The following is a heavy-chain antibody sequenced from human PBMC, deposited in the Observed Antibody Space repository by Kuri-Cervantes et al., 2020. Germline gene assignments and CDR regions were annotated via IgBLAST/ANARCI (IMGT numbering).Heavy chain of an antibody. V-gene: IGHV3-21*01. CDR3: ARAGVTGTRGWFDS. D-gene: IGHD1-7*01. CDR2: ISSSSSYI. CDR1: GFTLHSYS. J-gene: IGHJ5*01. Sequence: LSLTCAASGFTLHSYSMNWVRQAPGKGLEWVSSISSSSSYIYLADSVKGRFTISRDDSKNALYLQMNSLRAEDAALYYCARAGVTGTRGWFDSWGQGTLVTVSS.